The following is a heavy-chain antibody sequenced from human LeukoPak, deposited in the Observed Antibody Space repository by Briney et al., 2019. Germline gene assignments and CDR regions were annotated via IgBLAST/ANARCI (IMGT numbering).Heavy chain of an antibody. J-gene: IGHJ4*02. CDR3: ARGDGYNDY. CDR1: GFTFSSYG. CDR2: IWYDGSNK. D-gene: IGHD5-24*01. V-gene: IGHV3-33*01. Sequence: GRSLRLSCAASGFTFSSYGMHWVRKAPGKGLEWVAVIWYDGSNKYYADSVKGRFTISRDNSKNTLYLQMNSLRAEDTAVYYCARGDGYNDYWGQGTLVTVSS.